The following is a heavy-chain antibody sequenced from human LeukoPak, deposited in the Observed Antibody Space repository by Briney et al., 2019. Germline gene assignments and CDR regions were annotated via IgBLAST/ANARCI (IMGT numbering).Heavy chain of an antibody. CDR1: GGSTSSGGYY. J-gene: IGHJ6*03. V-gene: IGHV4-31*03. Sequence: SETLSLTCTVSGGSTSSGGYYWSWIRQHPGKGLEWIGYIYYSGSTYYNPSLKSRVTMSVDTSKNQFSLKLSSVTAADTAVYYCARWDPEAVAGPTPQRYYYYYYMDVWGKGTTVTVSS. D-gene: IGHD6-19*01. CDR3: ARWDPEAVAGPTPQRYYYYYYMDV. CDR2: IYYSGST.